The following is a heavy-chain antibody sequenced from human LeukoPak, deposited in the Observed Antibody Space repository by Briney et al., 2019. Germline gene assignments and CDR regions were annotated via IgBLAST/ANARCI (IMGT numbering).Heavy chain of an antibody. Sequence: PSETLSLTCTVSGGSISSGGYYWGWIRQHPGKGLEWIGYIYYSGSTYYNPSLKSRVTISVDTSKNQFSLKLNSVTAADTAVYYCARENYGREQADNWFDPWGQGTLVTVSS. CDR1: GGSISSGGYY. J-gene: IGHJ5*02. D-gene: IGHD3-10*01. CDR2: IYYSGST. V-gene: IGHV4-31*03. CDR3: ARENYGREQADNWFDP.